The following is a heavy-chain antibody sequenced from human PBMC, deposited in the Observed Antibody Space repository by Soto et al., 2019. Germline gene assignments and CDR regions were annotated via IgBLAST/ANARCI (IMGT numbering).Heavy chain of an antibody. CDR1: GGTFSSHS. CDR3: STSVYCSTTRCYYYYGLDV. Sequence: QVQLVQSGAEVKKPGSSVKVSCKVSGGTFSSHSINWVRRAPGQGPEWMGGIIPIFGTENYAQKFQGRVTITADESTSTAYMELSSLTCEDTALYYCSTSVYCSTTRCYYYYGLDVWGQGTTVIVSS. CDR2: IIPIFGTE. V-gene: IGHV1-69*01. D-gene: IGHD2-2*01. J-gene: IGHJ6*01.